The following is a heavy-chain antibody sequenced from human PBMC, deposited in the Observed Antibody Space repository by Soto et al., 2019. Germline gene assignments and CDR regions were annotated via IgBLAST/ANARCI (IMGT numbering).Heavy chain of an antibody. CDR1: GFTFSTYA. Sequence: GGSLRLSCAASGFTFSTYAMNWVRQAPGKGLEWVSAISGGGGSTYYADSVKGRVTISRDNSKDTLYLQMNSLRAEDTAVYYCAKVSLGALTFTDYYYYGLDVWGQGTTVTVSS. CDR3: AKVSLGALTFTDYYYYGLDV. V-gene: IGHV3-23*01. D-gene: IGHD1-26*01. J-gene: IGHJ6*02. CDR2: ISGGGGST.